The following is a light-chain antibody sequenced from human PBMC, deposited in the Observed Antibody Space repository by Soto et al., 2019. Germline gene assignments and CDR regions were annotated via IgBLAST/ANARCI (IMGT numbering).Light chain of an antibody. Sequence: QSALTQPASVSGSPGQAITISCTGTSGDVGTYNYDSWYLQHPGKAPKLMIYDVSNRPSGVSNRLSGSKSGNTASLTISGLQAEDEADYYCSSYSSSSTRHVFGTGTKLTVL. J-gene: IGLJ1*01. V-gene: IGLV2-14*01. CDR3: SSYSSSSTRHV. CDR2: DVS. CDR1: SGDVGTYNY.